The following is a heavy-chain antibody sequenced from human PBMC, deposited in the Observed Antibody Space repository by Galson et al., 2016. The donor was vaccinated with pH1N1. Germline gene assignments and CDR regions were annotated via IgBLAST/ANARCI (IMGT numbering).Heavy chain of an antibody. CDR2: INPSGGST. CDR1: GYSFTRYY. CDR3: TRDLGRLRDY. D-gene: IGHD1-26*01. Sequence: SVKVSCKASGYSFTRYYMHWVRQAPGQGLEWMGIINPSGGSTVYAEKFQGRVTMTSDTSTSTAYMDLSSLRSEDTAVYYCTRDLGRLRDYWGQGTLVTVSA. J-gene: IGHJ4*02. V-gene: IGHV1-46*03.